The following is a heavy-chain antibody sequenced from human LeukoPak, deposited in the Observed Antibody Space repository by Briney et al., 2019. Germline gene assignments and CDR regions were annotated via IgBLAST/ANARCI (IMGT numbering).Heavy chain of an antibody. J-gene: IGHJ4*02. Sequence: ASVKASCKASGYTFTSYGISWVRQAPGQGLEWMGWISAYNGNTNYAQKLQGRVTMTTDTSTSTAYMELRSLRSDDAAVYYCARDSYYGSGSYYDYWGQGTLITVSS. V-gene: IGHV1-18*01. CDR2: ISAYNGNT. CDR1: GYTFTSYG. D-gene: IGHD3-10*01. CDR3: ARDSYYGSGSYYDY.